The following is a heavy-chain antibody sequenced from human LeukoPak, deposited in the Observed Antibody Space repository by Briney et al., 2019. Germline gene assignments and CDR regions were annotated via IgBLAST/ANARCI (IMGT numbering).Heavy chain of an antibody. CDR1: GGSISPYY. V-gene: IGHV4-59*01. CDR2: VYSSGHT. Sequence: PSETLSLTCTVSGGSISPYYWSWIRQPPGKGLEWIAYVYSSGHTNYNPSLKSRVTISVDTSKNQFSLKLSSVTAADTAVYYCARARARYSGSYYGYYFDYWGQGTLVTVSS. J-gene: IGHJ4*02. D-gene: IGHD1-26*01. CDR3: ARARARYSGSYYGYYFDY.